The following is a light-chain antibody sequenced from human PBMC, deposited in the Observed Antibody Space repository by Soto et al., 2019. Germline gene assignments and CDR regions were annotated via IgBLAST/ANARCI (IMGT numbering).Light chain of an antibody. CDR3: QQYNSYPLT. CDR1: QSISSW. CDR2: KAS. J-gene: IGKJ4*01. Sequence: DIQMTQSPSTLSASVGDRLTITCRASQSISSWLAWYQQKPGKAPKLLIYKASSLESWVPSRFSGSGSGTEFTLTISSLQPDDFATYYCQQYNSYPLTFGGGTKVEI. V-gene: IGKV1-5*03.